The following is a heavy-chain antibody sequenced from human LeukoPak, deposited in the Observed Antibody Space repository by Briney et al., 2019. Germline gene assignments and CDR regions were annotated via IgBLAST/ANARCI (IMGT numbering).Heavy chain of an antibody. Sequence: GGSLRLSCAASGFTFDDYTIHWVRQAPGKGPEWVSLISWDGGSTYYADSVKGRFTISRDNSKNSLYLQINSLRTEDTALYYCARRGYYYDSSGYYYDYWGQGTLVTVSS. J-gene: IGHJ4*02. V-gene: IGHV3-43*01. CDR2: ISWDGGST. CDR1: GFTFDDYT. CDR3: ARRGYYYDSSGYYYDY. D-gene: IGHD3-22*01.